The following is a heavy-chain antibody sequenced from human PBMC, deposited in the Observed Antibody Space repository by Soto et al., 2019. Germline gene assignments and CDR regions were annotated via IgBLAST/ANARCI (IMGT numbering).Heavy chain of an antibody. D-gene: IGHD5-18*01. V-gene: IGHV1-8*01. Sequence: ASVKVSCKASGYTFTSYDINWVRQATGQGLEWMGWMNPNSGNTGYAQKFQGRVTMTRNTSISTAYMELSSLRSEDTAVYYCARGLGDTPMVPLDYWGQGTLVTVSS. J-gene: IGHJ4*02. CDR2: MNPNSGNT. CDR1: GYTFTSYD. CDR3: ARGLGDTPMVPLDY.